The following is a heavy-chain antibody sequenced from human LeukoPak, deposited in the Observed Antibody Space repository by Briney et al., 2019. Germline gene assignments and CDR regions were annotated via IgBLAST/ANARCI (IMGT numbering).Heavy chain of an antibody. CDR3: AREIPRAASAFDF. V-gene: IGHV3-7*03. Sequence: PGGSLRLSCAASGFTFSNHWMDWVRQAPGKGLGWVANLNQDGSTRYHADSVKGRFTISRDNAKSSLFLQLSSLRVEDTAIYYCAREIPRAASAFDFWGQGTPVTVSS. CDR1: GFTFSNHW. CDR2: LNQDGSTR. J-gene: IGHJ4*02. D-gene: IGHD6-13*01.